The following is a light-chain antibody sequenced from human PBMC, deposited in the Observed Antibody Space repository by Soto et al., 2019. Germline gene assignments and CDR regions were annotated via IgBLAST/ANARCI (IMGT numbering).Light chain of an antibody. CDR1: QGISSY. CDR2: AAS. Sequence: DIQLTQSPSFLSASVEDRVTITCRASQGISSYLAWYQQKPGKAPKLLIYAASTLQSGVPSRFSGSGSGTEFTLSISSLQPEDFATYYCQQLNSYRLTFGGGTKVDIK. CDR3: QQLNSYRLT. J-gene: IGKJ4*01. V-gene: IGKV1-9*01.